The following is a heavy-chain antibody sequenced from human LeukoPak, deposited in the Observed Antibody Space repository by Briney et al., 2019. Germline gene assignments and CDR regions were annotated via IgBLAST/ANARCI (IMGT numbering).Heavy chain of an antibody. J-gene: IGHJ4*02. CDR2: IYSSGST. CDR1: GGSINSYY. Sequence: PSETLSLTCTVSGGSINSYYWSWIRQPAGKGLEWIGRIYSSGSTNYNPSLKSRVSMSVDTSKNQFSLKLTSVTAADTAIYYCARGGKATVVTMWGQGILVTVSS. V-gene: IGHV4-4*07. D-gene: IGHD4-23*01. CDR3: ARGGKATVVTM.